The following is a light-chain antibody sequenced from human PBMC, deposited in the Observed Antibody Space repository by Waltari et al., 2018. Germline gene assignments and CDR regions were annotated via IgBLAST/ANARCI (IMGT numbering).Light chain of an antibody. CDR3: SSYTSSSTLVV. CDR1: SSDVGGYNY. CDR2: DVS. J-gene: IGLJ2*01. Sequence: QSALTQPASVSGSPGQSITISCTGTSSDVGGYNYVSWYQQHPGKAPKLMIYDVSNRPSGVSNLFSGSKSGNTASLTISGLQAEYEADYYCSSYTSSSTLVVFGGGTKLTVL. V-gene: IGLV2-14*03.